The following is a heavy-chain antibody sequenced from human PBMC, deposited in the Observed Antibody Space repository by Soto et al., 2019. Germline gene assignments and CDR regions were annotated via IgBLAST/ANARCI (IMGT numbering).Heavy chain of an antibody. V-gene: IGHV4-39*07. J-gene: IGHJ4*02. CDR2: IYYSGST. Sequence: SSETLSLTCSVSGGSISSTSYYWGWIRQPPGKGLEWIGTIYYSGSTYYNPSLKSRVTISVDTSKNQFSLKLSSVTAADTAVYYCARLGWDTAMVIRLPVFRYWGQGTLVTVSS. CDR3: ARLGWDTAMVIRLPVFRY. D-gene: IGHD5-18*01. CDR1: GGSISSTSYY.